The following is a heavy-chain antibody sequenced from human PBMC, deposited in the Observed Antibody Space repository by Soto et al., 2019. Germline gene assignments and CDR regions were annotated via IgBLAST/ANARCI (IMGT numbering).Heavy chain of an antibody. CDR1: GGSISSYY. Sequence: SETLSLTCTVSGGSISSYYWIWIRQPPGKGLEWIGYIYYSGITNYNPSLRSRVTISVDTSKNQFSLKLSSVTAADTAVYYCARVVDYYGMAVWGQGTTVTVSS. CDR3: ARVVDYYGMAV. CDR2: IYYSGIT. J-gene: IGHJ6*02. V-gene: IGHV4-59*01.